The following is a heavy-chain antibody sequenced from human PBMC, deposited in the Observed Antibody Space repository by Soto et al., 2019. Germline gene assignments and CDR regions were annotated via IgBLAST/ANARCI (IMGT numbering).Heavy chain of an antibody. CDR2: IIPIFGTA. CDR1: GGTFSSYA. CDR3: ARVYCGGDCYSSSWYFDL. V-gene: IGHV1-69*01. D-gene: IGHD2-21*02. J-gene: IGHJ2*01. Sequence: QVQLVQSGAEVKKPGSSVKVSCKASGGTFSSYAISWVRQAPGQGLEWMGGIIPIFGTANYAQKFQGRVTITADESTSTAYMELSSLRSEDTAVYYCARVYCGGDCYSSSWYFDLWGRCTLVTVSS.